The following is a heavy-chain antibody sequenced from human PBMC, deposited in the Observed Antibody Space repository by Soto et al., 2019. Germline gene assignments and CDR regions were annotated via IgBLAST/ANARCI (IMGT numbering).Heavy chain of an antibody. J-gene: IGHJ4*02. CDR1: GDSISSGDYS. V-gene: IGHV4-31*03. CDR3: ARDHVTGTERYFDY. D-gene: IGHD1-20*01. Sequence: SETLSLTCTVSGDSISSGDYSWSWIRQHPGKGLEWMGYIYHSGGTTYNPSLKSRVTISVDTSKNIFSLRLSSVTVADTAVYYCARDHVTGTERYFDYWGQGTLVTVSS. CDR2: IYHSGGT.